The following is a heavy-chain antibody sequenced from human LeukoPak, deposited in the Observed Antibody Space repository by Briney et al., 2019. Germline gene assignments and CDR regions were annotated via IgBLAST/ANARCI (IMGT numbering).Heavy chain of an antibody. V-gene: IGHV3-48*01. CDR2: ISDSNSEI. CDR3: ARANYGSGYVFDY. CDR1: GFTFSSSN. D-gene: IGHD3-10*01. Sequence: GGSLRLSCAASGFTFSSSNMNWVRQAPGKGLEWISYISDSNSEIHYADSVKGRFTVSRDNAKNSLYLQMNSLRAEDTAVYYCARANYGSGYVFDYWGQGTLVTVSS. J-gene: IGHJ4*02.